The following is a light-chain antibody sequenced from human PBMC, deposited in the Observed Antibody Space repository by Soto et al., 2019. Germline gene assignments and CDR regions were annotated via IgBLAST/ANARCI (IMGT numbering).Light chain of an antibody. J-gene: IGKJ4*01. CDR1: QSVYST. Sequence: EIVMTQSPATLSVSPGERATLSCRASQSVYSTLAWYQQKPGQAPRLLIYGASTRATGIPARFSGTGSATEFTLTISSLQSEDSAVSYCQQYNKWPLTFGGGTKVEIK. V-gene: IGKV3-15*01. CDR2: GAS. CDR3: QQYNKWPLT.